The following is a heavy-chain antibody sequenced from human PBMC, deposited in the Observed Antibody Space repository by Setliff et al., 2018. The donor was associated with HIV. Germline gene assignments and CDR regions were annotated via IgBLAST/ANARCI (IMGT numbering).Heavy chain of an antibody. D-gene: IGHD3-16*01. CDR2: IYYSGST. J-gene: IGHJ3*02. V-gene: IGHV4-28*06. Sequence: PSETLSLTCAVSGYSISSSHWWGWIRQPPGKGPEWIGYIYYSGSTNYNPSLKSRATMSVDTSNNRFSLKLSSVTALDTAVYYCAKTVVGDSYALPNDGFDIWGQGTMVTVSS. CDR1: GYSISSSHW. CDR3: AKTVVGDSYALPNDGFDI.